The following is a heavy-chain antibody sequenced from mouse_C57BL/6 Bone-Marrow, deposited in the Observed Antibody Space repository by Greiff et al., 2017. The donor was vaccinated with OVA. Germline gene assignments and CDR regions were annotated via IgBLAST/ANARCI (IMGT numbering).Heavy chain of an antibody. Sequence: EVQLQQSGPVLVKPGASVKMSCKASGYTFTDYYMNWVKQSHGKSLEWIGVINPYNGGTSYNQKFKGKATLTVDKSSSTAYMALNSLTSEDSAVYYCARGDNSYYLLYFDYWGQGTTLTVSS. J-gene: IGHJ2*01. D-gene: IGHD2-12*01. CDR2: INPYNGGT. V-gene: IGHV1-19*01. CDR3: ARGDNSYYLLYFDY. CDR1: GYTFTDYY.